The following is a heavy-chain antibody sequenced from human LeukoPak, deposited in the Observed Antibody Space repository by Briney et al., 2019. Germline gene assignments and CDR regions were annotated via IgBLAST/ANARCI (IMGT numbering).Heavy chain of an antibody. D-gene: IGHD2-8*01. CDR1: GHTFTASY. J-gene: IGHJ6*03. V-gene: IGHV1-2*02. CDR2: INPNSGDT. Sequence: GASVVLSCKTSGHTFTASYIHWVRQAPGQGLEWMGRINPNSGDTDYAQKFQGRVTMTRDTSINTAYMEVRRLTSDDTADYYCARSAEHCANGVCLTKPYMDVWGKGTTVTVSS. CDR3: ARSAEHCANGVCLTKPYMDV.